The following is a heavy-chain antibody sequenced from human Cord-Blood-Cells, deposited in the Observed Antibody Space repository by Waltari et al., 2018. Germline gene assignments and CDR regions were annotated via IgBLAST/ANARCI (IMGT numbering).Heavy chain of an antibody. D-gene: IGHD2-2*01. V-gene: IGHV4-30-4*08. Sequence: QVQLQESGPGLVKPSQTLSLTCTVSGGSISSGDYYWSWIRQPPGKGLEWIGYIYYSGSTYDNPSLKSRVTISVDTSKNQFSLKLSSVTAADTAVYYCARAGCSSTSCYYAFDYGGQGTLVTVSS. CDR2: IYYSGST. CDR3: ARAGCSSTSCYYAFDY. J-gene: IGHJ4*02. CDR1: GGSISSGDYY.